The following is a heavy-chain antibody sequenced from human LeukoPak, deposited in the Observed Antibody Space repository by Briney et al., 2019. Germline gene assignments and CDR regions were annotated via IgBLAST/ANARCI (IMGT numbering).Heavy chain of an antibody. V-gene: IGHV3-74*03. CDR2: VNGDGSST. D-gene: IGHD3-10*01. Sequence: GGSLRLSCAASGFTFSSYWMRWVRQAPGKGLEWVSHVNGDGSSTKYADSVKGRFTISRDNAKDTLYLQMNSLRAEGTAVYYCAREMVVGGPGNYYKSGMDVWGQGTTVTVSS. CDR1: GFTFSSYW. CDR3: AREMVVGGPGNYYKSGMDV. J-gene: IGHJ6*02.